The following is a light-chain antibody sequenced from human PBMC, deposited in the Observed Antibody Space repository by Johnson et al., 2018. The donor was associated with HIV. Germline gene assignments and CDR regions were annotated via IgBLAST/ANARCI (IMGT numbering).Light chain of an antibody. V-gene: IGLV1-51*01. CDR3: GTWDGSLRGYV. J-gene: IGLJ1*01. CDR1: SSNIGNND. CDR2: DNN. Sequence: QSVLSQPPSVSAAPGQKVTISCSGSSSNIGNNDVSWYQQLPGTAPKLLIYDNNKRPSGIPDRFSGSKSGTSATLGITGLQTGDEADYYCGTWDGSLRGYVFGTGIKVTVL.